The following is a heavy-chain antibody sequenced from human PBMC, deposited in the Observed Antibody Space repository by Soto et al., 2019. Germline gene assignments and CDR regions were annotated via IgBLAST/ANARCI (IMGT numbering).Heavy chain of an antibody. V-gene: IGHV4-31*03. D-gene: IGHD1-1*01. CDR2: IYYSGST. J-gene: IGHJ6*02. CDR3: ARGTDAAFYNHGMDV. CDR1: GGSISGGGYY. Sequence: QVQLQQSGPGLVKPSQTLSLTCTVSGGSISGGGYYWSWIRQPPGKGLEWIGYIYYSGSTYYNPSLTCRVIISLYTSKTLFSLQASSVTAADTGVYYCARGTDAAFYNHGMDVWGPGTTVTGSS.